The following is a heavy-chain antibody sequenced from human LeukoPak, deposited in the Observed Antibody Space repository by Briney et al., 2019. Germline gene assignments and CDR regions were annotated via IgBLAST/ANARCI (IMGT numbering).Heavy chain of an antibody. Sequence: PGGSLRLSCAASGFTFSSYAMSWVRQAPGKGLEWVSAISGSGGSTYYADSVKGRFTISRDNSKNSLYLQMNSLRAEDTAVYYCAIAAGSSGYLDYWGQGTLVTVSS. J-gene: IGHJ4*02. CDR3: AIAAGSSGYLDY. CDR2: ISGSGGST. V-gene: IGHV3-23*01. CDR1: GFTFSSYA. D-gene: IGHD3-22*01.